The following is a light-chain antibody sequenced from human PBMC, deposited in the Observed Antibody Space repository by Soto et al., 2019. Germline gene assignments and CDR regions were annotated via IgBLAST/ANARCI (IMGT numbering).Light chain of an antibody. CDR3: QQSFGTPNT. V-gene: IGKV1-39*01. CDR1: QRISTY. Sequence: DIQMTQSPSSVSASIGDRVSISCRASQRISTYLNWYQQKPGKAPKLLIYAASSLQTGVPSRFSGSGSGTDFTLTISSVQPEDFATYYCQQSFGTPNTFGQGTKVEIK. CDR2: AAS. J-gene: IGKJ2*01.